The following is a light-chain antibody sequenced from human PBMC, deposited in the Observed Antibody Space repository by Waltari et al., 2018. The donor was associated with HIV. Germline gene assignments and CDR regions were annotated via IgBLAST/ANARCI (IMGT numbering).Light chain of an antibody. CDR3: QHYNNWPPWT. Sequence: EIVMTQSPATLSVSPGERATLSCRASQSVNSNLAWYQQKPGQAPRLLIYGASTRATGIPARFSGSGSGTESTLTISSLQSEDFAVYYCQHYNNWPPWTFGQGTQLEIK. J-gene: IGKJ2*02. CDR2: GAS. CDR1: QSVNSN. V-gene: IGKV3-15*01.